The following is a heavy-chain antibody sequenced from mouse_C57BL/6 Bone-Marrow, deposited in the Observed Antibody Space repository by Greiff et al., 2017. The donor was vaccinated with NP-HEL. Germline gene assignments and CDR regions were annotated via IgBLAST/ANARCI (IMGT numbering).Heavy chain of an antibody. CDR1: GYTFTSYW. V-gene: IGHV1-64*01. Sequence: QVQLQQPGAELVKPGASVKLSCKASGYTFTSYWMHWVKQRPGQGLEWIGMIHPNSGGTNYNEKFKSKATLTVDKSSSTAYMQLSSLTSEDSAVYYCARSDYYYYGSSYIWFAYWGQGTLVTVSA. CDR3: ARSDYYYYGSSYIWFAY. D-gene: IGHD1-1*01. CDR2: IHPNSGGT. J-gene: IGHJ3*01.